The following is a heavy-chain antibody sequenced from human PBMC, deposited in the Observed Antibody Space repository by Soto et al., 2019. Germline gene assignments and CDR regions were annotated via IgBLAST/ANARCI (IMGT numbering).Heavy chain of an antibody. Sequence: QVQLVQSGAEAEKPGSSVKVSCKASGGTFSSYALSWVRQAPGPGREWMGGIVPMCGTANYGQKFQGRVTITPDKSARTAYMELSSRRSEHRAVYYCEGGSNLEYSSSPHHPNSYYYGKDVWGHVTTVTVSS. J-gene: IGHJ6*02. D-gene: IGHD6-6*01. V-gene: IGHV1-69*06. CDR3: EGGSNLEYSSSPHHPNSYYYGKDV. CDR2: IVPMCGTA. CDR1: GGTFSSYA.